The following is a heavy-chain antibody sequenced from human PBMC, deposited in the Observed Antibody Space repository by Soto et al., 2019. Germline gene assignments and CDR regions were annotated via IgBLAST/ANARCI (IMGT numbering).Heavy chain of an antibody. J-gene: IGHJ6*03. CDR3: ARCIAAAGTYYYYYYYMDV. D-gene: IGHD6-13*01. CDR2: TYYRSKWYN. V-gene: IGHV6-1*01. CDR1: GDSVSSNSAA. Sequence: KQSQTLSLTCAISGDSVSSNSAAWNWIRQSPSRGLEWLGRTYYRSKWYNDYAVSVKSRITINPDTSKNQFSLQLNSVTPEDTAVYYCARCIAAAGTYYYYYYYMDVWGKGTTVTVSS.